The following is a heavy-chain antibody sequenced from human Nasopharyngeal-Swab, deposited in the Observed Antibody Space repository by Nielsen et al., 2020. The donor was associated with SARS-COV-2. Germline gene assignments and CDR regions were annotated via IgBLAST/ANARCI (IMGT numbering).Heavy chain of an antibody. D-gene: IGHD3-3*01. CDR2: IIPIFGTA. CDR3: ARAYDFWSGYYTAFDY. Sequence: WVRQAPGQGLEWMGGIIPIFGTANYAQKFQGRVTITADESTSTAYMELSSLRSEDTAVYYCARAYDFWSGYYTAFDYWGQGTLVTVS. V-gene: IGHV1-69*01. J-gene: IGHJ4*02.